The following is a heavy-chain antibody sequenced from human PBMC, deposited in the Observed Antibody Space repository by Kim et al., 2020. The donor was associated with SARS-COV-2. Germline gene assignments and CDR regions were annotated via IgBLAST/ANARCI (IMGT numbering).Heavy chain of an antibody. D-gene: IGHD3-22*01. CDR2: IYYSGST. J-gene: IGHJ3*02. CDR3: ARLPPGVYYDSSGYGAFDI. V-gene: IGHV4-39*01. CDR1: GGSISSSSYY. Sequence: SETLSLTCTVSGGSISSSSYYWGWIRQPPGKGLEWIGSIYYSGSTYYNPSLKSRVTISVDTSKNQFSLKLSSVTAADTAVYYCARLPPGVYYDSSGYGAFDIWGQGTMVTVSS.